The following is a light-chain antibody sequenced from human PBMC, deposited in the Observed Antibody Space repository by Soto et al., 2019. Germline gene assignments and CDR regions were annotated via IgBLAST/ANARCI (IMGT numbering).Light chain of an antibody. Sequence: DIVLTQSPGTLSLSPGERATLSCRASQSVSSSYLAWYQQKPGQAPRLLIYGALNRATGIPDRFSASGSGTDFTLTISRLEPEDFAMYYCQQYGSSPPYTFGQGTKLEIK. CDR3: QQYGSSPPYT. V-gene: IGKV3-20*01. CDR1: QSVSSSY. CDR2: GAL. J-gene: IGKJ2*01.